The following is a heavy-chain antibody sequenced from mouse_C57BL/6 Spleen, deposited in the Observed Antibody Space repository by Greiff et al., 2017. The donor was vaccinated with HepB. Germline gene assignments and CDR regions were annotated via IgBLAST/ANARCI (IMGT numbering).Heavy chain of an antibody. CDR3: ARDLPYAMDY. CDR2: IYPGDGDT. CDR1: GYAFSSSW. V-gene: IGHV1-82*01. Sequence: VQLVESGPELVKPGASVKISCKASGYAFSSSWMNWVKQRPGKGLEWIGRIYPGDGDTNYNGKFKGKATLTADKSSSTAYMQLSSLTSEDSAVYFCARDLPYAMDYWGQGTSVTVSS. J-gene: IGHJ4*01. D-gene: IGHD2-1*01.